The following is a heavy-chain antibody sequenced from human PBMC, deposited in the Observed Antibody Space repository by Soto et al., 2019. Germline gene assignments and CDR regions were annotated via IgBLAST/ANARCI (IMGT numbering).Heavy chain of an antibody. Sequence: QVQLVESGGGVDQPGRSLRLSCAASGFTFSSYAMHWVRQAPGKGLEWVAVISYDGSNKYYADSVKGLFTISRDNSKNTLYLQMTSLRAEDTAVYYCAMSPASSMVRGALYYYYGMDVWGQGNTVTVSS. J-gene: IGHJ6*02. CDR2: ISYDGSNK. D-gene: IGHD3-10*01. CDR3: AMSPASSMVRGALYYYYGMDV. V-gene: IGHV3-30-3*01. CDR1: GFTFSSYA.